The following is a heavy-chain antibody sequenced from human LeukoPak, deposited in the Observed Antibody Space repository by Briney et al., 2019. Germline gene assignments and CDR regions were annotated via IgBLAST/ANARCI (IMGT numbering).Heavy chain of an antibody. V-gene: IGHV3-21*01. Sequence: PGGSLRLSCAASRFTFSSYSMNWVRQAPGKGLEWVSSISSSSSYIYYADSVKGRFTISRDNAKNSLYLQMNSLRAEDTAVYYCARGPVAFRVWGSYRSEFDYWGQGTLVTVSS. D-gene: IGHD3-16*02. CDR1: RFTFSSYS. J-gene: IGHJ4*02. CDR3: ARGPVAFRVWGSYRSEFDY. CDR2: ISSSSSYI.